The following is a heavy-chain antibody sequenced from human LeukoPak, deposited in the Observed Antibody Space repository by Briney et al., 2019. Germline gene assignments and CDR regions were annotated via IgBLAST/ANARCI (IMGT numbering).Heavy chain of an antibody. D-gene: IGHD3/OR15-3a*01. CDR2: VSFDGSNE. J-gene: IGHJ4*02. CDR3: AKGQGLDDGVFDS. Sequence: PGGSLRLSCADSGLTFRSYDMHWVRQAPGKGLEWVAVVSFDGSNERYADSVRGRFTIYRDNSKNTLYLELNSLRVEATATFYCAKGQGLDDGVFDSWGQGTMVTVSS. V-gene: IGHV3-30-3*01. CDR1: GLTFRSYD.